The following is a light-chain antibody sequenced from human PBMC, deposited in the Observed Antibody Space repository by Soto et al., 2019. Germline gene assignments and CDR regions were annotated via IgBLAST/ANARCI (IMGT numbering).Light chain of an antibody. J-gene: IGLJ3*02. CDR3: SSYAGSTMGV. V-gene: IGLV2-8*01. Sequence: QSALTQPPSASGSPGQSVTISCTGTSSDVGGYNYVSWYQQHPGKAPKLMIYEVSKQPSGVPDRFSGSKSGNTASLTVSGLQAEDEADYYCSSYAGSTMGVFGGGTKVTVL. CDR1: SSDVGGYNY. CDR2: EVS.